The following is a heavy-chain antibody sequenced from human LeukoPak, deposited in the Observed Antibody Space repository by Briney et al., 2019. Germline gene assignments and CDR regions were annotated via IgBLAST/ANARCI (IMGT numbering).Heavy chain of an antibody. CDR3: ARDDYSNRPNYYYYMDV. V-gene: IGHV4-4*07. J-gene: IGHJ6*03. Sequence: SETLSLTCTVSGGSISSYYWSWIRQPAGKGLEWIGRIYTSGSTNYNPSLKSRVTMSVDTSKNQFSLKLSSVTAADTAVYYCARDDYSNRPNYYYYMDVWGKGTTVTVSS. CDR1: GGSISSYY. D-gene: IGHD4-11*01. CDR2: IYTSGST.